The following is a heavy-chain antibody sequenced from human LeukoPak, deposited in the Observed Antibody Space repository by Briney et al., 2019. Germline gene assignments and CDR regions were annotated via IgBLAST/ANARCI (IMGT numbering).Heavy chain of an antibody. CDR3: TRDYYDSTGAFDY. Sequence: GGSLRLSCKTSGISFGDPTMNWVRQAPGKGLEWLGFIRTQSYGATTEYAAAVKGRFTISRDDSKSIAYLQMNSLKTEDTAIYYCTRDYYDSTGAFDYWGQGTQVTVSS. CDR1: GISFGDPT. CDR2: IRTQSYGATT. V-gene: IGHV3-49*04. J-gene: IGHJ4*02. D-gene: IGHD3-22*01.